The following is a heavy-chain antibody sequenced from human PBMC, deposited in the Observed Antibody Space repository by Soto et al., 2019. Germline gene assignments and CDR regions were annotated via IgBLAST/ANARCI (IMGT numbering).Heavy chain of an antibody. CDR2: IIPIFGTA. V-gene: IGHV1-69*13. J-gene: IGHJ6*02. D-gene: IGHD6-6*01. Sequence: ASVKVSCKASGGTFSSYAISWVRQAPGRGLEWMGGIIPIFGTANYAQKFQGRVTITADESTSTAYMELSSLRSEDTAVYYCARVSREQLVQNYYYGMDVWGQGTTVTVSS. CDR1: GGTFSSYA. CDR3: ARVSREQLVQNYYYGMDV.